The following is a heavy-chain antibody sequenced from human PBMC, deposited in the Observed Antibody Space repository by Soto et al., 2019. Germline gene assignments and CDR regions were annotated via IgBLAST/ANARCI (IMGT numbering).Heavy chain of an antibody. CDR3: AKDSFINLRGYDSY. CDR2: ISGSGDST. V-gene: IGHV3-23*01. J-gene: IGHJ4*02. Sequence: PGGSLRLSXAASGFTFSTYAMIWVRQAPGKGLEWVSAISGSGDSTYYADSAKGRFTISRDNSKNTLYLQMSSLRAEDTAIYYCAKDSFINLRGYDSYWGQGTLVTVSS. CDR1: GFTFSTYA. D-gene: IGHD5-12*01.